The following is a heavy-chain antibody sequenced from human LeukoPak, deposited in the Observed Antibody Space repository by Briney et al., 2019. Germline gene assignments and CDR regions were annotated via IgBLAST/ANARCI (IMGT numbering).Heavy chain of an antibody. CDR2: ISSTGGST. D-gene: IGHD2-2*01. V-gene: IGHV3-64*01. CDR3: ARRYCSSTSCSDLDY. J-gene: IGHJ4*02. CDR1: GFTFSNYA. Sequence: PGGSLRLSCAASGFTFSNYAMYWVRQAPGKGLEYVSAISSTGGSTYYANSVKGRFTISRDNSKNTLFLQMGSLRAEDMAVYYCARRYCSSTSCSDLDYWGQGTLVTVSS.